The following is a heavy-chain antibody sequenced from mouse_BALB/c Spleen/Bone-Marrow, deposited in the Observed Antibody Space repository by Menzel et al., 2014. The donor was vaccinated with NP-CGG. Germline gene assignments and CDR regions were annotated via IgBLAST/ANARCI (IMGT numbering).Heavy chain of an antibody. D-gene: IGHD4-1*01. Sequence: EVHLVESGGGLVQPGGSLKLSCAASGFTFSSYTMSWVRRTPEKRLEWVAYISNGGGSTYYPDTVKGRFTISRDNAKNTLYLQMSSLKSEDTAMYYCATGTFAYWGQGTLVTVSA. V-gene: IGHV5-12-2*01. J-gene: IGHJ3*01. CDR1: GFTFSSYT. CDR3: ATGTFAY. CDR2: ISNGGGST.